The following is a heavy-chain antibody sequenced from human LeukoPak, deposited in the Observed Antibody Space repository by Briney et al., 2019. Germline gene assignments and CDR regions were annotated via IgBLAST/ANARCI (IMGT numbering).Heavy chain of an antibody. J-gene: IGHJ5*02. D-gene: IGHD3-22*01. Sequence: PGGSLRLSCAASGFTFSSYAMHWVRQAPGKGLEWVAVISYDGSNKYYADSVKGRFTISRDNSKNTLYLQMSSLRAEDTAVYYCARDYYDSSGYVNWFDPWGQGTLVTVSS. CDR1: GFTFSSYA. V-gene: IGHV3-30-3*01. CDR2: ISYDGSNK. CDR3: ARDYYDSSGYVNWFDP.